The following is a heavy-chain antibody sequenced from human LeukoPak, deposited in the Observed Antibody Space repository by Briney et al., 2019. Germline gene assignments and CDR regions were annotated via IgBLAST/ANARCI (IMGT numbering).Heavy chain of an antibody. CDR1: GGSFSGYC. D-gene: IGHD3-22*01. V-gene: IGHV4-34*01. CDR2: INHSGST. J-gene: IGHJ3*02. Sequence: ETLSLTCAVYGGSFSGYCWSWIRQPPGKGLEWIGEINHSGSTNYNPSLKSRVTISVDTSKNQFSLKLSSVTAADTAVYYCARVGRRVGLTMIVVVITPHDAFDIWGQGTMVTVSS. CDR3: ARVGRRVGLTMIVVVITPHDAFDI.